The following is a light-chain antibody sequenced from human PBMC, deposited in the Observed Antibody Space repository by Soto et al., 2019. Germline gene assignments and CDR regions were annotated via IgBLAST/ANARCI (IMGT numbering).Light chain of an antibody. CDR2: GAS. Sequence: EIVLTQSPGTLSLSPGERATLSCSASQSVSSSYLACYQQKPGQAPRLLIYGASSRATGIPDRFSGSGSGTDFTLTISRLEPEDFAVYYCQQYGKTFGQGTKVEIK. CDR1: QSVSSSY. V-gene: IGKV3-20*01. J-gene: IGKJ1*01. CDR3: QQYGKT.